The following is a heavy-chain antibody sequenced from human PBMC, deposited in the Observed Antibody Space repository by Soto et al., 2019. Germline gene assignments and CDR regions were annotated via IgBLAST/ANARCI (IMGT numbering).Heavy chain of an antibody. V-gene: IGHV4-39*01. CDR2: IYYSGST. Sequence: QLQLQASGPGLVNPSETLSLTCTVSGGSISSSSYYWGWIRQPPGKGLEWMGSIYYSGSTYYNPSLQSRVTISVDTSKHPYSLKLSSVTAADTAVYYCARSAQPNIWFWELAPYFDYWGQGTLVTVSS. J-gene: IGHJ4*02. CDR3: ARSAQPNIWFWELAPYFDY. D-gene: IGHD3-10*01. CDR1: GGSISSSSYY.